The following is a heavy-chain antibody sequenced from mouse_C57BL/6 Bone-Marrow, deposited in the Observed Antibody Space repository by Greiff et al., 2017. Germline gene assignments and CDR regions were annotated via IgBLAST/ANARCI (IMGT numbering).Heavy chain of an antibody. CDR2: IDPEDGGT. Sequence: EVQLQQSGAELVKPGASVKLSCTASGFNIKDYYMHWVKQRPEQGLEWIGKIDPEDGGTTYAPKFQGKATITADPSSNTAYLQRSSLTSEDTAVYYCARKDGTYYFDYWGQGTTLTVSS. CDR1: GFNIKDYY. J-gene: IGHJ2*01. V-gene: IGHV14-2*01. D-gene: IGHD2-3*01. CDR3: ARKDGTYYFDY.